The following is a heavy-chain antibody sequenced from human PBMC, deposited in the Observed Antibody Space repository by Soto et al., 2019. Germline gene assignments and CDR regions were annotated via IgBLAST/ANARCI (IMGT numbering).Heavy chain of an antibody. V-gene: IGHV4-31*03. D-gene: IGHD3-22*01. CDR1: GGSISSGGYY. Sequence: SETLSLTCTVSGGSISSGGYYWSWIRQHPGKGLEWIGYIYYSGSTYYNPSLKSRVTISVDRSKNQFSLKLSSVTAADTAVYYCARVRSSGDSLGYWGQGTLVTVSS. CDR3: ARVRSSGDSLGY. CDR2: IYYSGST. J-gene: IGHJ4*02.